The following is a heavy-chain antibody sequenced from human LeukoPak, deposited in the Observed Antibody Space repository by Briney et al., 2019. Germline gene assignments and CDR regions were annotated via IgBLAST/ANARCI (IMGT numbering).Heavy chain of an antibody. CDR2: IYPGDSDT. CDR3: ARHYSDSTGYYYGRYFDY. J-gene: IGHJ4*02. Sequence: GESLKISCKGSGYSFTSYWIAWVRQMPGKGLECMGIIYPGDSDTRYSPSFQGQVTISADKSISTAYLQWSSLKASDTAMYYCARHYSDSTGYYYGRYFDYWVQGTLVTVSS. V-gene: IGHV5-51*01. D-gene: IGHD3-22*01. CDR1: GYSFTSYW.